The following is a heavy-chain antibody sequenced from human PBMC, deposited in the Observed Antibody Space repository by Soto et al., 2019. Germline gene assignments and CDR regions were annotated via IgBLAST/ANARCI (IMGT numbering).Heavy chain of an antibody. CDR3: AYGPL. V-gene: IGHV3-43*01. J-gene: IGHJ4*02. CDR2: ISWDGGST. D-gene: IGHD4-17*01. CDR1: GFTIDDYT. Sequence: EVQLVASGGGVVQPGGSLRLSCAASGFTIDDYTMHWVRQAPGKGLEWVSLISWDGGSTYYADSVKGRFTITRDNSKNSLYLQMNSLTTEDTALYYCAYGPLWGQGTLVTVSS.